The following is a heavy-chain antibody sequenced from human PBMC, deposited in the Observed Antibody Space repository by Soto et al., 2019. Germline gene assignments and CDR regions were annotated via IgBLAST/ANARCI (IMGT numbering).Heavy chain of an antibody. CDR1: GGSISSGGYY. Sequence: SETLSLTCTVSGGSISSGGYYWSWIRQHPGEGLEWIGYIYYSGSTYYNPSLKSRVTISVDTSKNQFSLKLSSVTAADTAVYYCARYSSYNWFDPWGQGTLVTVSS. CDR2: IYYSGST. CDR3: ARYSSYNWFDP. J-gene: IGHJ5*02. V-gene: IGHV4-31*03. D-gene: IGHD4-4*01.